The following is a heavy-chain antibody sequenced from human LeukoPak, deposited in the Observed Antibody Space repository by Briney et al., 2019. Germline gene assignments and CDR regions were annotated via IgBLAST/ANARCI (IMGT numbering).Heavy chain of an antibody. J-gene: IGHJ3*02. D-gene: IGHD3-22*01. V-gene: IGHV4-59*08. CDR1: GDSISSYY. Sequence: PSETLSLTCTVSGDSISSYYWSWIRQPPGKGLEWIGYIYYSGSTNYNPSLKSRVTISVDTSKNQFSLKLSSVTAADTAVYYCARRPGGYYDSSGYYPHDAFDIWGQGTMVTVSS. CDR2: IYYSGST. CDR3: ARRPGGYYDSSGYYPHDAFDI.